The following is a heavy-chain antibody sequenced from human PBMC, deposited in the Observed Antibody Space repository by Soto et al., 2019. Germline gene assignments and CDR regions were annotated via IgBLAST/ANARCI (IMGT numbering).Heavy chain of an antibody. D-gene: IGHD2-15*01. Sequence: GGSLRLSCAASGFTVSSNYMSWVRQAPGKGLEWVSVIYSGGSTYYADSVKGRFTISRDNSKNTLYLQMNSLRAEDTAVYYCARKRGYCSGGSCLEDAFDIWGQGTMVTVSS. V-gene: IGHV3-53*01. CDR1: GFTVSSNY. CDR3: ARKRGYCSGGSCLEDAFDI. J-gene: IGHJ3*02. CDR2: IYSGGST.